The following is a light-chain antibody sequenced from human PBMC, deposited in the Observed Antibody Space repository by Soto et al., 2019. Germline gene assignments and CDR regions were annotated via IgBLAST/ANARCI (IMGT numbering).Light chain of an antibody. CDR1: SGDVGGYNY. V-gene: IGLV2-14*01. Sequence: QSALTQPASVSGSPGQSITISCTGTSGDVGGYNYVSWYQQHPDKAPKLMIYEVNNRPSGISNRFSGSKSGNTASLTISGLQAEDEADYSCSSYTSSNTLLYVFGTGTKVTVL. CDR3: SSYTSSNTLLYV. J-gene: IGLJ1*01. CDR2: EVN.